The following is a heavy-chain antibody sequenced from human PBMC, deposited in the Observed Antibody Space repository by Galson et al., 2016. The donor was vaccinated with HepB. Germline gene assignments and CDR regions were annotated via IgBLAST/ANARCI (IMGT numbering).Heavy chain of an antibody. CDR3: ARVLGGTSTGYFDL. CDR2: IWYDGSNK. CDR1: GLTFSSYG. D-gene: IGHD1-1*01. Sequence: LRLSCAASGLTFSSYGMHWVRQAPGKGLEWVALIWYDGSNKYYADSVKGRFTISRDNSKNTLYLQMNSLRAEDTAVYYCARVLGGTSTGYFDLWGQGTPVTVSS. J-gene: IGHJ4*02. V-gene: IGHV3-33*01.